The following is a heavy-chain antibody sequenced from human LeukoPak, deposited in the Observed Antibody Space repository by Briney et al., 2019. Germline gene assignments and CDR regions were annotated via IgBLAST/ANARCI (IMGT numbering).Heavy chain of an antibody. CDR3: ARRNGDYYYYGMDV. CDR1: GFIFSDYY. V-gene: IGHV3-11*01. J-gene: IGHJ6*02. D-gene: IGHD3-10*01. Sequence: GRSLRLSCAASGFIFSDYYMSWIRQAPGKGLEWVSYISSSGTTIYYADSVKGRFAISRDNAKNSLYLQMNSLRAEDTAVYYCARRNGDYYYYGMDVWGQGTTVTVSS. CDR2: ISSSGTTI.